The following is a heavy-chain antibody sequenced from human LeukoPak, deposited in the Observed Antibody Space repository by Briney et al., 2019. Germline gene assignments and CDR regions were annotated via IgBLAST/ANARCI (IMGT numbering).Heavy chain of an antibody. J-gene: IGHJ4*02. Sequence: KPGGSLRLSCAASGFTFSSYSMNWVRQAPGKGLEWVSSISSSSSYIYYADSVKGRFTISRDNSKNTLYLQMNSLRAEDTAVYYCAKDRGPSFGPFDYWGQGTLVTVSS. CDR3: AKDRGPSFGPFDY. V-gene: IGHV3-21*01. D-gene: IGHD2-15*01. CDR1: GFTFSSYS. CDR2: ISSSSSYI.